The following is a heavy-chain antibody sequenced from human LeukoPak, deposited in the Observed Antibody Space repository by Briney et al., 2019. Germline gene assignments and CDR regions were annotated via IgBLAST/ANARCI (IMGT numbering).Heavy chain of an antibody. CDR3: ARHVRPLESLVLGIRRL. Sequence: SETLFHSCSVSGVSISCFLWSWIRQPPGKGLQWIGYIHYSGTTNYNPSLWRRVTMSRDHDQNQFSLELSYVTAADTAVYYCARHVRPLESLVLGIRRLWGQGTLVTVSS. CDR2: IHYSGTT. V-gene: IGHV4-59*08. D-gene: IGHD3-10*02. J-gene: IGHJ4*02. CDR1: GVSISCFL.